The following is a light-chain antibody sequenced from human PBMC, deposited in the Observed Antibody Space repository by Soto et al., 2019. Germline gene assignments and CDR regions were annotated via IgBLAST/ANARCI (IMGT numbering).Light chain of an antibody. CDR3: QQYGSSSWT. Sequence: DIQLTQSPSSLSASVGDRVTITCRVSQGISSYLNWYRQKPGKVPKLLIYSASSRATGIPDRFSGSGSGTDFTLTISRLEPEDFAVYYCQQYGSSSWTFGQGTKVEIK. CDR2: SAS. V-gene: IGKV1-NL1*01. J-gene: IGKJ1*01. CDR1: QGISSY.